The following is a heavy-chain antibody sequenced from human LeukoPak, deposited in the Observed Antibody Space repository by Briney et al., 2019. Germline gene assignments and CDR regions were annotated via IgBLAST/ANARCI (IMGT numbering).Heavy chain of an antibody. CDR3: AREGQDTMIVVVIPFDY. J-gene: IGHJ4*02. CDR2: ISYDGSNK. Sequence: PGRSLRPSCAASGFTFSSYAMHWVRQAPGKGLEWVAVISYDGSNKYYADSVKGRFTISRDNSKNTLYLQMYSLRAEDTAVYYCAREGQDTMIVVVIPFDYWGQGTLVTVSS. CDR1: GFTFSSYA. V-gene: IGHV3-30*04. D-gene: IGHD3-22*01.